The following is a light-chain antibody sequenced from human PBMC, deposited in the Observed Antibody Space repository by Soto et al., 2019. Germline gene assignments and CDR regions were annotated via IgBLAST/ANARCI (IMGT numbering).Light chain of an antibody. V-gene: IGLV2-23*02. Sequence: QSVLTQPASVSGSPGQSVTISCTGTSRDVGKYDLVSWYQHFPGKAPKLMIFEVSKRPSGISDRFSGSKSGNTASLTISGLQAEDEADYYCSSYSLITPYVFGTGTQLTVL. J-gene: IGLJ1*01. CDR3: SSYSLITPYV. CDR1: SRDVGKYDL. CDR2: EVS.